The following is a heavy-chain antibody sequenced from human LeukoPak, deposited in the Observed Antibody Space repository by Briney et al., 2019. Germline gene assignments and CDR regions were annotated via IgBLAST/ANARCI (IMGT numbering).Heavy chain of an antibody. CDR1: GFTFSDYY. CDR3: ARDKDTAMDY. D-gene: IGHD5-18*01. CDR2: ISYDGSNK. J-gene: IGHJ4*02. Sequence: GGSLRLSCAASGFTFSDYYMGWIRQAPGKGLEWVAVISYDGSNKYYADSVKGRFTISRDNSKNTLYMQMNSLRAEDTAVYYCARDKDTAMDYWGQGTLVTVSS. V-gene: IGHV3-30*03.